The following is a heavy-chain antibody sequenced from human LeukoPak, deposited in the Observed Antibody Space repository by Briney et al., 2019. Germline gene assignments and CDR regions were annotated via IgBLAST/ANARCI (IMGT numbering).Heavy chain of an antibody. D-gene: IGHD3-3*01. CDR1: GYSFTSYW. J-gene: IGHJ4*02. CDR3: ARLLSRSYYFDY. CDR2: IYPGDSDT. V-gene: IGHV5-51*01. Sequence: GESLKISCNGSGYSFTSYWIGWGGQMPGKGMEWMGIIYPGDSDTRYSPSFQGQVTISADQSISTAYLQWSSLKASDPAMYYCARLLSRSYYFDYWGQGTLVTVSS.